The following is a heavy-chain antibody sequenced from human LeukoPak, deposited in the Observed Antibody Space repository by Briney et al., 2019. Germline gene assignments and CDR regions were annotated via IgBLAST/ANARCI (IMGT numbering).Heavy chain of an antibody. CDR3: ARDRGPYCTNGVCDFDY. V-gene: IGHV1-18*01. D-gene: IGHD2-8*01. CDR1: GYTFTSYG. Sequence: ASVKVSCKASGYTFTSYGISWVRQAPGQGLEWMGWISACNGNTNYAQKLQGRVTMTTDTSTSTAYMELRSLRSDDTAVYYCARDRGPYCTNGVCDFDYWGQGTLVTVSS. J-gene: IGHJ4*02. CDR2: ISACNGNT.